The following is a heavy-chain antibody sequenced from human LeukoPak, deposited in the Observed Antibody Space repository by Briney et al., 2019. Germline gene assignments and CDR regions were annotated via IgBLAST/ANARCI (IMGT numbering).Heavy chain of an antibody. Sequence: GGSLRLSCAASGFTFSSYAMSWVRQAPGKGLEWVSGISGSGVGSGTRTHYADSVKGRFTISRDNAKNSLYLQMNSLMAEETAIYYCASTVAVLNDYWGQGTLVTVSS. D-gene: IGHD2-15*01. CDR1: GFTFSSYA. J-gene: IGHJ4*02. CDR2: ISGSGVGSGTRT. V-gene: IGHV3-23*01. CDR3: ASTVAVLNDY.